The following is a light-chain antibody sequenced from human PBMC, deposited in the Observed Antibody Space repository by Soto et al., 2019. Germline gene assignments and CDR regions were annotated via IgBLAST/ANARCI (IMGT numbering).Light chain of an antibody. Sequence: DIVMTQSPLSLPVTPGEPASISCRSSQNLLHSNGYNYLDWYLQKPGQSPQLLIFLGSNRGSGVPDRFSVSGSGTDFTLKISRVEAEDVGVYYCMQSLQSPLTFGGGTKVESK. J-gene: IGKJ4*01. CDR3: MQSLQSPLT. CDR1: QNLLHSNGYNY. V-gene: IGKV2-28*01. CDR2: LGS.